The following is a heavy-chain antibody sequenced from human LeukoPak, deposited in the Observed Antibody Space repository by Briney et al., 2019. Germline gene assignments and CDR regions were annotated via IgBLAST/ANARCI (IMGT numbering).Heavy chain of an antibody. CDR3: AIDSASSGDLAVDT. Sequence: GRSLRLSCAASGVTFSSYGMHWVRQAPGQGLEWVGRIWYDVTEKYYADTLQGRFTIARDYSKSTLFLQMSSLRCEDTAVYYCAIDSASSGDLAVDTWGQGTLVTVSS. D-gene: IGHD3-10*01. CDR2: IWYDVTEK. J-gene: IGHJ5*02. CDR1: GVTFSSYG. V-gene: IGHV3-33*01.